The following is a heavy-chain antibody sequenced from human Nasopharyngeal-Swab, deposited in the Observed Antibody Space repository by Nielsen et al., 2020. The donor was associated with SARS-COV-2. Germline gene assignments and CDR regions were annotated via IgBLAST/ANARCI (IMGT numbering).Heavy chain of an antibody. Sequence: GESLKISCAASGFTFSSYAMSWVRQAPGKGLEWVSAISGSGGSTYYADSVKGRFTISRDNSKNTLYLQMNSLRAEDTAVYYCAKDTYYDSSGYFLFGYALDIWGQGTMVTVSS. CDR2: ISGSGGST. CDR1: GFTFSSYA. D-gene: IGHD3-22*01. V-gene: IGHV3-23*01. CDR3: AKDTYYDSSGYFLFGYALDI. J-gene: IGHJ3*02.